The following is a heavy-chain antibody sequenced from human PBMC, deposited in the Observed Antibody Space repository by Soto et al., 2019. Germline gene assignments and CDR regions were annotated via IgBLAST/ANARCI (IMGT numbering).Heavy chain of an antibody. J-gene: IGHJ3*02. Sequence: ASVKVSCKASGYTFTGYYMHWVRQAPGQGLEWMGWINPNSGGTNYAQKFQGWVTMTRDTSISTAYMELGRLRPDDTAVYYCARAWGASNDIVVVPAAMAPHAFDIWGQGTMVTVSS. V-gene: IGHV1-2*04. D-gene: IGHD2-2*01. CDR1: GYTFTGYY. CDR2: INPNSGGT. CDR3: ARAWGASNDIVVVPAAMAPHAFDI.